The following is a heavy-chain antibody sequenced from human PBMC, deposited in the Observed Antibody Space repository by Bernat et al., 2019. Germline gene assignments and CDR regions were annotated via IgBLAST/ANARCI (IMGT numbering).Heavy chain of an antibody. V-gene: IGHV4-59*01. CDR3: ARSRNYYEYDR. D-gene: IGHD3-16*01. J-gene: IGHJ5*02. Sequence: QVQLQESGPGLVKPSETLSLTCTVSGGSISSYYWSWIRQFPWKGLEWIGYIYYSGSTNYNPSLKSRVAISVDASKNQFSLRLSSVTAADTAVDYCARSRNYYEYDRWGQGSLVTVSS. CDR1: GGSISSYY. CDR2: IYYSGST.